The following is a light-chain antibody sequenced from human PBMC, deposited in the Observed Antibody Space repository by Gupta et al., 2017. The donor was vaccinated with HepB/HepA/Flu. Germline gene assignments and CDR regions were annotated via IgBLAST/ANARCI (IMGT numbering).Light chain of an antibody. J-gene: IGKJ4*01. CDR1: QTVGTNY. CDR3: QQFGS. V-gene: IGKV3-20*01. CDR2: GTS. Sequence: ETVLPTSPDTLSLSPGERATLSCRASQTVGTNYIAWYQQKPGQAPKLLIYGTSNRATGIPERFSGSGSGTDFTLSISRLEPEDSAMYYCQQFGSFGGGTKVEI.